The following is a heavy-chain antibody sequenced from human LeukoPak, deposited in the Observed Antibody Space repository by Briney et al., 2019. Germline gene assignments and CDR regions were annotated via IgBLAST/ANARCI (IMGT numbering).Heavy chain of an antibody. D-gene: IGHD3-10*01. Sequence: GGSLRLSCAASGFTFSTYWMSWVRQAPGMGLEWVANIKQDGGERYYVDSVKGRFTMSRDNAKNSLYLQMNSLTAEDTAVYYCARDHGSMVRGFSPLYSYYYMDVWGKGTTVTVSS. CDR1: GFTFSTYW. CDR3: ARDHGSMVRGFSPLYSYYYMDV. V-gene: IGHV3-7*01. J-gene: IGHJ6*03. CDR2: IKQDGGER.